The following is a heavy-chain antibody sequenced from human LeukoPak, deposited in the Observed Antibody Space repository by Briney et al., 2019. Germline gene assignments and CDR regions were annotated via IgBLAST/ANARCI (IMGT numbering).Heavy chain of an antibody. CDR1: GYTFTSYG. CDR2: ISAYNGNT. V-gene: IGHV1-18*01. CDR3: ARDLRYFDWLLPYYYYGMDV. J-gene: IGHJ6*02. Sequence: ASVKVSCKASGYTFTSYGISWVRQAPGQGLEWMGWISAYNGNTNYAQKLKGRVTMTTDTSTSTAYMELRSLRSDDTAVYYCARDLRYFDWLLPYYYYGMDVWGQGTTVTVSS. D-gene: IGHD3-9*01.